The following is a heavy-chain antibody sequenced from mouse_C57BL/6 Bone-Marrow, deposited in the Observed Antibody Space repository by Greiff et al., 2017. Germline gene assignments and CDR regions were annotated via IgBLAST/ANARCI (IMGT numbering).Heavy chain of an antibody. V-gene: IGHV2-3*01. CDR2: IWGDGST. CDR3: AKEGTTVVGDY. D-gene: IGHD1-1*01. CDR1: GFSLTSYG. Sequence: VMLVESGPGLVAPSQSLSITCTVSGFSLTSYGVSWVRQPPGKGLEWLGVIWGDGSTNYHSALISRLSISQDNSKSQVFLRLNSLQTDDTATYCWAKEGTTVVGDYWGQGTTLTVSS. J-gene: IGHJ2*01.